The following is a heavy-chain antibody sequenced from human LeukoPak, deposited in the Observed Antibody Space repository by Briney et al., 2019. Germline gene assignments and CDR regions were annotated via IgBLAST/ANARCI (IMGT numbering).Heavy chain of an antibody. D-gene: IGHD1-26*01. J-gene: IGHJ6*02. Sequence: PGRSLRLSCAASGFTFTSYGMHWVRQAPGKGLEWVAVISYDGSNKYYADSVKGRFAISRDNSKNTLYLQMNSLRAEDTAVYYCAKDNVGATNYYYYGVGVWGQGTTVTVSS. V-gene: IGHV3-30*18. CDR2: ISYDGSNK. CDR1: GFTFTSYG. CDR3: AKDNVGATNYYYYGVGV.